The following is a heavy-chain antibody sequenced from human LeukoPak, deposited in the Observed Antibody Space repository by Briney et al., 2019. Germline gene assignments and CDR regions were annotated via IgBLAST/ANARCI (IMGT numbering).Heavy chain of an antibody. CDR3: ARHGTRDVLLWFGELLSNEPDYWYFDL. Sequence: SETLSLTCTVSGGSISSSSYYWGWIRQPPGKGLEWIGSIYYSGSTYYNPSLKSRVTISVDTSKNQFSLKLSSVTAADTAVYYCARHGTRDVLLWFGELLSNEPDYWYFDLWGRGTLVTVSS. CDR1: GGSISSSSYY. D-gene: IGHD3-10*01. V-gene: IGHV4-39*01. J-gene: IGHJ2*01. CDR2: IYYSGST.